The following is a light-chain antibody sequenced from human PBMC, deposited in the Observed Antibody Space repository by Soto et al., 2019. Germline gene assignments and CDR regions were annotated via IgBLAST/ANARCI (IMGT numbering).Light chain of an antibody. Sequence: PGDRVTLSCRASQSVSSSYLTWYQQKPGQAPRLLIYGASTRATSIPARFSGSGSGTDFTLTISSLQPEDFAVYYCQQYNNWPPTYTFGQGTKLEIK. CDR3: QQYNNWPPTYT. CDR1: QSVSSSY. CDR2: GAS. J-gene: IGKJ2*01. V-gene: IGKV3D-7*01.